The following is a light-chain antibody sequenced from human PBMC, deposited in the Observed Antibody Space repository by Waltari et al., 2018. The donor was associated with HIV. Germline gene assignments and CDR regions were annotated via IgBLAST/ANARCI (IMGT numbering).Light chain of an antibody. V-gene: IGLV2-14*01. CDR2: EVT. J-gene: IGLJ1*01. Sequence: SALTQPASVSGSPGQSIPISCTGISSSDGVYLSLSWYQHHPGKAPKLMIYEVTNRPSGVSIRFSVSKSGNTASLTISVLQADDEADYYCSSYTSTTTLDFGAATKVTVL. CDR1: SSSDGVYLS. CDR3: SSYTSTTTLD.